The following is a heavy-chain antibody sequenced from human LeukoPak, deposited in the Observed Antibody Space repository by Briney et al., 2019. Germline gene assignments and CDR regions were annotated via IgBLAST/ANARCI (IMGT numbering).Heavy chain of an antibody. V-gene: IGHV1-69*06. CDR1: GGTFSSYA. CDR3: ASTSDSGYDYAGYFDY. D-gene: IGHD5-12*01. J-gene: IGHJ4*02. CDR2: IIPIFGTA. Sequence: SVKVSCKASGGTFSSYAISWVRQAPGQGLEWMGGIIPIFGTANYAQKFQGRVTITADKSTSTAYMELSSLRSEDTAVYYCASTSDSGYDYAGYFDYWGQGTLVTVSS.